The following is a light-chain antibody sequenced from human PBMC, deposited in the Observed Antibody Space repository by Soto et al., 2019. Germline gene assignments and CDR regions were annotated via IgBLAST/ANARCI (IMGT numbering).Light chain of an antibody. V-gene: IGKV3D-15*01. CDR3: QHYGTSMWT. CDR2: GAS. J-gene: IGKJ1*01. CDR1: QSVSSN. Sequence: EIVMTQSPATLSVSPGERATLSCRASQSVSSNLAWYQQKPGQAPRLLIYGASTRATDIPARFSGSGSGTEFTLTISSLQSEDFTVYYCQHYGTSMWTFGQGTTVEIK.